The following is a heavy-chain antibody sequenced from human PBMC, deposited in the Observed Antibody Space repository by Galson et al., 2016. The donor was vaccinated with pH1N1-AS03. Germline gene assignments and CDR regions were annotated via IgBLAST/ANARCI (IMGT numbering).Heavy chain of an antibody. CDR3: ARDRTVVAASIIYYYGMDV. V-gene: IGHV3-7*03. CDR1: GFTFGSHW. J-gene: IGHJ6*02. CDR2: INKDGNEK. Sequence: SLRLSCAVSGFTFGSHWMSWVRQAPGKGLEWVANINKDGNEKYYVDSVKGRFAISRDNAKNSLYLQMNSLRAEETAVYYCARDRTVVAASIIYYYGMDVRGQGTTVTVSS. D-gene: IGHD2-2*01.